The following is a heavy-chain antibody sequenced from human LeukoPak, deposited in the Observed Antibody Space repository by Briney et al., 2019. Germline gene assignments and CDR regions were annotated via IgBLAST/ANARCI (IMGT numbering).Heavy chain of an antibody. CDR1: GFTVSSNS. J-gene: IGHJ4*02. CDR2: IYSDNT. V-gene: IGHV3-53*01. Sequence: GGSLRLSCTVSGFTVSSNSMSWVRQAPGKGLEWVSFIYSDNTHYSDSVKGRFTISRDNAKNSLYLQMNSLRAEDTAVYYCARGGRSSSWTFDYWGQGTLVTVSS. CDR3: ARGGRSSSWTFDY. D-gene: IGHD6-13*01.